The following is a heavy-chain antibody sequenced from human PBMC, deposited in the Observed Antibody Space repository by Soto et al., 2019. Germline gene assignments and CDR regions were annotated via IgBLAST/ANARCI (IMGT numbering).Heavy chain of an antibody. CDR1: GGSFSGYY. D-gene: IGHD3-22*01. CDR3: ASLVVVNAFDI. CDR2: INHSGST. J-gene: IGHJ3*02. Sequence: QVQLQQWGAGLLKPSETLSLTCAVYGGSFSGYYWSWIRQPPGKGLEWIGEINHSGSTNYNPSLKSRVTISVDTSKNQFSLKLSSVTATDTAVYYCASLVVVNAFDIWGQGTMVTVSS. V-gene: IGHV4-34*01.